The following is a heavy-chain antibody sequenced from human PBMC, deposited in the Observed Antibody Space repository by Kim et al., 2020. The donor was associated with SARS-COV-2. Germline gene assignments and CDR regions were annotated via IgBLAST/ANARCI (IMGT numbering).Heavy chain of an antibody. J-gene: IGHJ2*01. V-gene: IGHV3-21*01. CDR2: ISSSSSYI. Sequence: GGSLRLSCAASGFTFSSYSMNWVRQAPGKGLEWVSSISSSSSYIYYADSVKGRFTISRDNAKNSLYLQMNSLRAEDTAVYYCARDGLKQQLGRGYWYFDLWGRGTLVTVSS. D-gene: IGHD6-13*01. CDR3: ARDGLKQQLGRGYWYFDL. CDR1: GFTFSSYS.